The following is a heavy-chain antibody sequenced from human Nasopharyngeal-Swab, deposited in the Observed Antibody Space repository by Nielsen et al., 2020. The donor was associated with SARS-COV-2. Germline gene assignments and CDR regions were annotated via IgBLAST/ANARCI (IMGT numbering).Heavy chain of an antibody. Sequence: GESRKSPGAASGFTFSSDWMTWVRQAPGKGLEWVANIKHDGSAKYYADSVKGRFTISRDNAKSSLHLQMNSLRAEDTAVYYCARHYDFWSGYYNSHFYGMDVWGQGTTVTVSS. V-gene: IGHV3-7*01. CDR3: ARHYDFWSGYYNSHFYGMDV. CDR1: GFTFSSDW. J-gene: IGHJ6*02. CDR2: IKHDGSAK. D-gene: IGHD3-3*01.